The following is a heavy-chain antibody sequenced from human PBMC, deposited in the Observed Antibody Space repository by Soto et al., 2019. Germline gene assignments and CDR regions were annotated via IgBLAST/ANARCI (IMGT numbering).Heavy chain of an antibody. CDR1: GGTFSSYA. V-gene: IGHV1-69*13. CDR2: IIPIFGTA. CDR3: ARVKPLRYRGYEAPRYYYGKDD. Sequence: SVKVSCQTSGGTFSSYAISWVQQAPGQGLEWMGGIIPIFGTANYAQKFQGRVTMTADESTSTAYMELSSLRSEDTAVYDCARVKPLRYRGYEAPRYYYGKDDWGQGTTDTVS. J-gene: IGHJ6*02. D-gene: IGHD5-12*01.